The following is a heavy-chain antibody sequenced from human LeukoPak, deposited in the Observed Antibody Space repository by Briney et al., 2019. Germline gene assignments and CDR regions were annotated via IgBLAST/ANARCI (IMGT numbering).Heavy chain of an antibody. CDR3: ARDLSWGAFI. Sequence: GGSLRLSCAAFGFTVSSNYMTWVRQAPGKGLEWVSGISPSGGTTYYADSLKGRFSISRDNSKNTVYLQMNSLRADDTAVYYCARDLSWGAFIWGQGTMVTVSS. V-gene: IGHV3-23*01. J-gene: IGHJ3*02. D-gene: IGHD3-16*01. CDR1: GFTVSSNY. CDR2: ISPSGGTT.